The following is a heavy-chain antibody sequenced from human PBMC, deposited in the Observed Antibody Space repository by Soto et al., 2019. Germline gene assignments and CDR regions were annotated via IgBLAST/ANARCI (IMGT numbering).Heavy chain of an antibody. CDR2: ISAYDGNT. CDR3: ARKGKGAPVDY. J-gene: IGHJ4*02. D-gene: IGHD6-13*01. V-gene: IGHV1-18*01. CDR1: GYTFNYYG. Sequence: QVQLMQSGAEVKKPGASVKVSCKASGYTFNYYGYIWVRQAPGQGLEWMGWISAYDGNTHYAQRFQGRVTMTTDPSTTTDYMELRSLRSDDPAVYYCARKGKGAPVDYWGQGTLVTVSS.